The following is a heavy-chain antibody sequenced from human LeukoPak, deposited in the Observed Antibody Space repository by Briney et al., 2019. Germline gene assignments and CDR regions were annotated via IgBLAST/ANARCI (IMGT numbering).Heavy chain of an antibody. V-gene: IGHV3-23*01. D-gene: IGHD3-3*01. Sequence: GGSLRLSCAASGFTFSSYAMSWVRQAPGKGLEWVSGISGSGDRTHYADSVKGWSTISRDISKNTVYLQMNSLRAEDSAVYLCAKEGSIAVFWSGYDYWGQGTLVTVSS. CDR1: GFTFSSYA. J-gene: IGHJ4*02. CDR2: ISGSGDRT. CDR3: AKEGSIAVFWSGYDY.